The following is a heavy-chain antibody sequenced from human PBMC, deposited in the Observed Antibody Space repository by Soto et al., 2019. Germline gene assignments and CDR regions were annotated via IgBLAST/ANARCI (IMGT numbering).Heavy chain of an antibody. CDR2: IIPVFGTS. CDR1: GGTLSSYS. CDR3: AKAVETSGWYHCFDY. V-gene: IGHV1-69*12. Sequence: VQLVQSGAEVKKPGSSVKVSCKVSGGTLSSYSISWVRQAPGQGLEWMGGIIPVFGTSNHAQKFQGRVTFNADESVNTVYRELGSRRGEDTAVYYCAKAVETSGWYHCFDYWGQGTLVTVSS. D-gene: IGHD6-19*01. J-gene: IGHJ4*02.